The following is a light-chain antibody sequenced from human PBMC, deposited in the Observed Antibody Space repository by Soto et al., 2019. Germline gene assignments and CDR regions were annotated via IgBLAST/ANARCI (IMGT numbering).Light chain of an antibody. CDR2: DVS. CDR1: QVISSA. CDR3: QQFSDYPFT. V-gene: IGKV1D-13*01. Sequence: AIQLTQSPSSLSASVGDRVTITCRASQVISSALAWYQQKPGKPPKLLMYDVSRLESGVPSRFSGSGSGTDFTLTISSLQLEDFTTYYCQQFSDYPFTFGPGTRVDIK. J-gene: IGKJ3*01.